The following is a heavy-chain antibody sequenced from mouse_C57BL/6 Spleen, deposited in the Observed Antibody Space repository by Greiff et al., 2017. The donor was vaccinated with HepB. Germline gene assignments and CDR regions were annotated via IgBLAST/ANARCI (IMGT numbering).Heavy chain of an antibody. Sequence: QVQLQQSGPGLVQPSQSLSITCTVSGFSLTSYGVHWVRQSPGKGLEWLGVIWSGGSTDYNAAFISRLSISKDNSKSKVFFKMNSLQADDTAIYYCARNYYSKNFDYWGQGTTLTVSS. CDR1: GFSLTSYG. V-gene: IGHV2-2*01. D-gene: IGHD2-5*01. CDR3: ARNYYSKNFDY. J-gene: IGHJ2*01. CDR2: IWSGGST.